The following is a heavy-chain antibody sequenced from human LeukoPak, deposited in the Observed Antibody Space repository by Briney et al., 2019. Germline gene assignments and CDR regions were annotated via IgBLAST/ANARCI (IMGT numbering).Heavy chain of an antibody. J-gene: IGHJ5*02. V-gene: IGHV4-34*01. Sequence: SETLSLTCGVYGGSFSGYYWSWIRQPPGKGLEWIWEINHSGSTNYNPSLKSRVTISVDTSKNQFSLKLNSVTAADTAVYYCARKPYGSGTLSGAWFDPWGQGTLVTVSS. CDR1: GGSFSGYY. D-gene: IGHD3-10*01. CDR2: INHSGST. CDR3: ARKPYGSGTLSGAWFDP.